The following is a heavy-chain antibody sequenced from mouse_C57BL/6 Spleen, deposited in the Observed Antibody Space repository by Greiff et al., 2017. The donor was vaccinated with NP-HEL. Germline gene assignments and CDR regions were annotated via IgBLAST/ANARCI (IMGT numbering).Heavy chain of an antibody. CDR1: GYTFTSYW. CDR2: IHPNSGST. Sequence: QVQLQQPGAELVKPGASVKLSCKASGYTFTSYWMHWVKQRPGQGLEWIGMIHPNSGSTNYNEKFKSKATLTVDKSSSTAYMQLSSLTSEDSAVYYCARDYSNYWYFDVWGTGTTGTVSS. CDR3: ARDYSNYWYFDV. J-gene: IGHJ1*03. V-gene: IGHV1-64*01. D-gene: IGHD2-5*01.